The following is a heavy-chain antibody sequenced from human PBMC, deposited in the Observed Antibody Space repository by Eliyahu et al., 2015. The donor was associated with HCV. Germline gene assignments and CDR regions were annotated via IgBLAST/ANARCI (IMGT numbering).Heavy chain of an antibody. J-gene: IGHJ5*02. D-gene: IGHD6-19*01. CDR2: IHYSGST. V-gene: IGHV4-59*01. CDR1: GGSITSXX. Sequence: QVQLQESGPGLVKPSETLSLTCTVXGGSITSXXWSXIRQPPXKGLEWIGXIHYSGSTNXNPSLKSRVTISVDTSKNQFSLNLASVTAADTAVYYCASGGGGIAVAGTGGWFDPWGQGTLVTVSS. CDR3: ASGGGGIAVAGTGGWFDP.